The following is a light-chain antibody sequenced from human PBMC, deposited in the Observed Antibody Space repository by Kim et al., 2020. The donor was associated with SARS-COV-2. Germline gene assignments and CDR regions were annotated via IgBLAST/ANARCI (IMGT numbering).Light chain of an antibody. CDR2: YDS. Sequence: APGKTARITCGGNNIGSKSVHWYQQKPCQAPVLVIYYDSDRPSGIPERFSGSNSGNTATLTISRVEAGDEADYYCQVWDSSSGHQVFGGGTQLTVL. V-gene: IGLV3-21*04. CDR1: NIGSKS. J-gene: IGLJ2*01. CDR3: QVWDSSSGHQV.